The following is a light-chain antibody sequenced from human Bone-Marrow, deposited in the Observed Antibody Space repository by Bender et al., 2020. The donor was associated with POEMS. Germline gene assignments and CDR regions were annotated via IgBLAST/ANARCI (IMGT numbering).Light chain of an antibody. Sequence: QSALTQPASVSGSPGQSITISCTGTSSDVGSYNLVSWYQQHPGKAPKLIIYEVSQRPSGVSTRFSGSKSGTSVSLAITGLQAEDEADYYCQSFDTSLSGWVFGAGTKLTV. V-gene: IGLV2-14*02. CDR1: SSDVGSYNL. J-gene: IGLJ3*02. CDR3: QSFDTSLSGWV. CDR2: EVS.